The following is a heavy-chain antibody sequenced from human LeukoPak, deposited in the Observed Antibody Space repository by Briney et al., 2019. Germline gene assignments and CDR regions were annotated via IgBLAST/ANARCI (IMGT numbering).Heavy chain of an antibody. CDR3: ARDPYGDNWFDP. J-gene: IGHJ5*02. D-gene: IGHD4-17*01. CDR2: IKEDGSEK. V-gene: IGHV3-7*01. CDR1: GFTFSSYW. Sequence: GGSLRLSCAASGFTFSSYWMHWVRQAPGKGLEWVANIKEDGSEKYYVDSVKGRFTISRDNAKKSLYLQMNNLRAEDTAVYYCARDPYGDNWFDPWGQGTLVTVSS.